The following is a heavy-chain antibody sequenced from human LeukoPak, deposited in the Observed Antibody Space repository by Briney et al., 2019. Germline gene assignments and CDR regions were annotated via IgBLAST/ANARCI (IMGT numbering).Heavy chain of an antibody. J-gene: IGHJ4*02. CDR3: TGGYSGYDINY. D-gene: IGHD5-12*01. CDR1: GFTFSDSV. CDR2: IRSKANRYAT. V-gene: IGHV3-73*01. Sequence: PGGSLRLSCAASGFTFSDSVIHWVRQVSGKGLEWVGRIRSKANRYATAYAASVKDRFTISRDDSKNTAYLQMNSLKTEDTAVYYCTGGYSGYDINYWGQGTLVTVSS.